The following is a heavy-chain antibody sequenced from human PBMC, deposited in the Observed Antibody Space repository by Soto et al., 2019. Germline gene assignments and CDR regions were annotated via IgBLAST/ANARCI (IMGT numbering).Heavy chain of an antibody. V-gene: IGHV3-7*01. Sequence: EVQLVESGGGLVQPGRSLRLSCAASGCTFSSYWMSWVRQAPGKGLEWVANIKQDGSEKYYVDSVKGRFTISRDNAKNSLYLQMNSLRAEDTAVYYCARDLDSGYEAGVYWGQGTLVTVSS. CDR3: ARDLDSGYEAGVY. CDR2: IKQDGSEK. J-gene: IGHJ4*02. D-gene: IGHD5-12*01. CDR1: GCTFSSYW.